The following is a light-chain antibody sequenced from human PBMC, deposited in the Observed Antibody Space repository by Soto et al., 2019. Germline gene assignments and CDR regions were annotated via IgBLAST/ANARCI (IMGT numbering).Light chain of an antibody. CDR1: SSDVGGYNY. J-gene: IGLJ1*01. Sequence: QSALTQPASVSGSPGQSLTISCTGTSSDVGGYNYVSWYQQHPGKAPKLMIYDVRNRASGASNRFSGSKSGNTASLTISGLQAEDEADYYCTAYTSSSTLYVFGTGTKVT. CDR2: DVR. CDR3: TAYTSSSTLYV. V-gene: IGLV2-14*01.